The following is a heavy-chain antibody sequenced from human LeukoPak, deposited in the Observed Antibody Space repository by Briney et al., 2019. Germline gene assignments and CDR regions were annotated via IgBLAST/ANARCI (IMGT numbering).Heavy chain of an antibody. Sequence: QSGGSLRLSCAGAEFTFSGYTMNWVRHAPGEGREWVSYISPDSTEIYYADSVKGRFTIFRDNAKNSLYLQMNSLRAEDTAVYYCASGMRVGPNIWGQGTLVTVSS. CDR1: EFTFSGYT. J-gene: IGHJ4*02. CDR2: ISPDSTEI. V-gene: IGHV3-48*04. CDR3: ASGMRVGPNI. D-gene: IGHD1-26*01.